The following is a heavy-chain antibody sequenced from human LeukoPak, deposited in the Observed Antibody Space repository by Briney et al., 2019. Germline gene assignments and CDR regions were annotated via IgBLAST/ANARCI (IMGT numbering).Heavy chain of an antibody. CDR3: ARTHCGGGSCDTFDP. CDR1: GVSISNYF. D-gene: IGHD2-21*01. J-gene: IGHJ5*02. V-gene: IGHV4-4*07. Sequence: SETLSLTCNVFGVSISNYFWSWLRQPAGKGLEWIGRFYASGTTYYNPSLRSRVTLPMDTSKNHFSLKLTSVTAADTAVYYCARTHCGGGSCDTFDPWGQGTLVTVSS. CDR2: FYASGTT.